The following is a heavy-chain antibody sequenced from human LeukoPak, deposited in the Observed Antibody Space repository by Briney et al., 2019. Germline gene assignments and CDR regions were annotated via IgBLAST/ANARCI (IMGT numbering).Heavy chain of an antibody. J-gene: IGHJ3*02. Sequence: ASVKVSCKASGYTFTGYYMHWVRQAPGQGLEWMGWINPNSGGTNYAQKFQGRVTMTRDTSISTAYMELSRLRSDDTAVYYCARVGFGRTTGAFDIWGQGTMVTVSS. CDR1: GYTFTGYY. V-gene: IGHV1-2*02. D-gene: IGHD1-1*01. CDR3: ARVGFGRTTGAFDI. CDR2: INPNSGGT.